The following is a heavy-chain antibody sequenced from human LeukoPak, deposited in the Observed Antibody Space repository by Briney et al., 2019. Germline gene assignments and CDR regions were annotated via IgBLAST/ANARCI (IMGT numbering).Heavy chain of an antibody. Sequence: PSETLSLTCTVSGGSISSSSYYWGWIRQPPGKGLEWIGSIYYSGSTYYHPSLKSRVTISVDTSKNQFSLKLNSVTATDTALYYCARHPGPYNTGWGIIDSWGQGTLVTVSS. CDR3: ARHPGPYNTGWGIIDS. CDR2: IYYSGST. CDR1: GGSISSSSYY. V-gene: IGHV4-39*01. J-gene: IGHJ4*02. D-gene: IGHD6-19*01.